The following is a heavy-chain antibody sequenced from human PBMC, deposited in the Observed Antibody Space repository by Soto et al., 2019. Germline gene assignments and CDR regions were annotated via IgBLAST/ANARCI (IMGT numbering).Heavy chain of an antibody. Sequence: QVQLVESGGGVVQPGRSLRLSCAASGFTFSSYAMHWVRQAPGKGLEWVAVISYDRSNKYYADSVKGRFTISRDNSKNTLYLQMNSLRAEDTAVYYCARGQPTSAVALGWFDPWGQGTLVTVSS. CDR3: ARGQPTSAVALGWFDP. CDR2: ISYDRSNK. CDR1: GFTFSSYA. D-gene: IGHD6-19*01. V-gene: IGHV3-30-3*01. J-gene: IGHJ5*02.